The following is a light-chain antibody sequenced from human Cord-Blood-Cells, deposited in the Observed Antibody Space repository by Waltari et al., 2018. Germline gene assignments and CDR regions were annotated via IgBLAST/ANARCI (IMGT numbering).Light chain of an antibody. J-gene: IGKJ2*01. V-gene: IGKV1-39*01. CDR2: ASS. CDR1: QSISSD. CDR3: QQSYSTPYT. Sequence: DIQMTQSPSSLSASVGDRRTITGRASQSISSDLNWYQKKPGKDPKLLIYASSSLQSGVPSRFSGSGSGTDFTLTISSLXXXDFATYYWQQSYSTPYTFGQGTKLEIK.